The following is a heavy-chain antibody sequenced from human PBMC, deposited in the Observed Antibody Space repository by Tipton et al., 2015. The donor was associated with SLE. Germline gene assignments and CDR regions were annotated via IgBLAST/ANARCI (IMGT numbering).Heavy chain of an antibody. J-gene: IGHJ5*02. CDR3: ARARPYQLINWFDP. D-gene: IGHD2-2*01. Sequence: TLSLTCAVSGGSISSGGYSWSWIRQPPGKGLEWIGYISYSGSPNYNPSLKSRVTISVESSKNQFSLKLSSVTAADTAVYYCARARPYQLINWFDPWGQGTLVTVSS. V-gene: IGHV4-61*08. CDR2: ISYSGSP. CDR1: GGSISSGGYS.